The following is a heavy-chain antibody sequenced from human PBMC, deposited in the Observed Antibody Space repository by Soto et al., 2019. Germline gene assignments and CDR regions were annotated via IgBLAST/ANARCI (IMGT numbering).Heavy chain of an antibody. CDR3: ARVAIGYCSSTSCPRAPFAY. Sequence: ASVKVSCKASGYTFTSYGISWVRQAPGQGLEWMGWISAYNGNTNYAQKLQGRVTMTTDTSTSTAYMELRSLRSDDTAVYYCARVAIGYCSSTSCPRAPFAYCGQGTLVTGS. CDR2: ISAYNGNT. V-gene: IGHV1-18*01. D-gene: IGHD2-2*01. CDR1: GYTFTSYG. J-gene: IGHJ4*02.